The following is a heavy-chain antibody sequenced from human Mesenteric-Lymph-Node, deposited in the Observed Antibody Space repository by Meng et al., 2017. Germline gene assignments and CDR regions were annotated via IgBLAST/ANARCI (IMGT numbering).Heavy chain of an antibody. CDR2: IWYDGSKE. CDR1: GFSFTSHG. J-gene: IGHJ4*01. CDR3: TRCYGDWFSGDH. V-gene: IGHV3-33*01. Sequence: QVQLVGSGGGVVQPGRTLRLSFATSGFSFTSHGLHWVRQAPGKGLEWVAVIWYDGSKEYYADSVKGRFTISRDDSKNTIYLQMNSLRAEDTAVYYCTRCYGDWFSGDHWGRGTLVTVSS. D-gene: IGHD3/OR15-3a*01.